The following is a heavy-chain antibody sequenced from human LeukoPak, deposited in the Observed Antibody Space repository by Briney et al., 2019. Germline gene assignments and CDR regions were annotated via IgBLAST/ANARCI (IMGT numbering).Heavy chain of an antibody. Sequence: ASVKVSCKASGYTFTGYSMHWVRQAPGQGLEWMGWINPNSGGRKYAQKFQGRVTMTRDTSINTAYMELRGLRFDDTAVYYCARNGQINAWSSQYYYVDVWGKGTMVTVSS. D-gene: IGHD6-6*01. CDR2: INPNSGGR. J-gene: IGHJ6*03. CDR3: ARNGQINAWSSQYYYVDV. V-gene: IGHV1-2*02. CDR1: GYTFTGYS.